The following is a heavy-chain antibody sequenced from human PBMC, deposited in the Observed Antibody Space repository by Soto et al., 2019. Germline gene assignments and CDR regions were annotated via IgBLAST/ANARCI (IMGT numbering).Heavy chain of an antibody. V-gene: IGHV4-59*08. CDR3: ARHGFGPLHGLVDV. Sequence: QVQLQESGPGLVKPSEILSLTCTVSGGSITNYYCSWFRQPPGKGLEWIGYINYDGYSAYNLSLKXXVXLSMDASKTQFSLMLESVTATDTAVYYCARHGFGPLHGLVDVWGPGTTVIVSS. CDR1: GGSITNYY. CDR2: INYDGYS. D-gene: IGHD3-10*01. J-gene: IGHJ6*02.